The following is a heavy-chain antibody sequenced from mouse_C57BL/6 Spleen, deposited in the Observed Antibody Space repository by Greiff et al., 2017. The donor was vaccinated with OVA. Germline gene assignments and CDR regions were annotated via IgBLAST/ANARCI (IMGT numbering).Heavy chain of an antibody. CDR3: AREGNYGSTLLAY. D-gene: IGHD1-1*01. CDR1: GYPFTSYD. CDR2: IYPRDGST. V-gene: IGHV1-85*01. Sequence: VHLVESGPELVKPGASVKLSCKASGYPFTSYDINWVKQRPGQGLEWIGWIYPRDGSTKYNEKFKGKATLTVDTSSSAAYMELHSLTSEDSAVYFCAREGNYGSTLLAYWGQGTLVTVSA. J-gene: IGHJ3*01.